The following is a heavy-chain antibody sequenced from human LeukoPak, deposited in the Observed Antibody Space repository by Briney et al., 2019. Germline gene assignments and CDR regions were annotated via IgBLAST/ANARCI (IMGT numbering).Heavy chain of an antibody. V-gene: IGHV3-23*01. D-gene: IGHD3-9*01. CDR2: ITGSGSGI. CDR1: GFTFSNYA. Sequence: GGSLRLSCAASGFTFSNYAMSWVRQAPGKGLEWVAAITGSGSGIYYADSMKSRFTISRDNSKNTLYLQINSLRAEDTAVYYCAKWGDYDVLTGYYVSDYWGQGTLVTVSS. CDR3: AKWGDYDVLTGYYVSDY. J-gene: IGHJ4*02.